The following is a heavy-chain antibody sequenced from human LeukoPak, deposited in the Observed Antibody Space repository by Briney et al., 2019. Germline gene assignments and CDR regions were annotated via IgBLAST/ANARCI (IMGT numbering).Heavy chain of an antibody. CDR2: VSGNSGSI. Sequence: GRSLRLSCAASGFTFDEYAMHWVRQAPGKGVEGVAGVSGNSGSIGYADSVKGRFTIYRDNAKNSLYLQMNSLSGEDTALYYCAKSGFSSRHRKMHAFDIWGQGTMVTVSS. D-gene: IGHD6-13*01. CDR3: AKSGFSSRHRKMHAFDI. J-gene: IGHJ3*02. V-gene: IGHV3-9*01. CDR1: GFTFDEYA.